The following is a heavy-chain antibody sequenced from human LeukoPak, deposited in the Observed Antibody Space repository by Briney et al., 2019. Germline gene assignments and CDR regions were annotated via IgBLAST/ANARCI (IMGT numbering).Heavy chain of an antibody. CDR1: GGSISSNNYY. V-gene: IGHV4-39*07. Sequence: SETLSLTCTVSGGSISSNNYYWGWIRQPPGKGLEWIGSIYYSGSTYYNPSLKSLVTISVDTSKNQFSLKLNSVTAADTAVFYCASSTWYSSGPSFWGQGTMVTVSS. D-gene: IGHD6-19*01. CDR3: ASSTWYSSGPSF. J-gene: IGHJ3*01. CDR2: IYYSGST.